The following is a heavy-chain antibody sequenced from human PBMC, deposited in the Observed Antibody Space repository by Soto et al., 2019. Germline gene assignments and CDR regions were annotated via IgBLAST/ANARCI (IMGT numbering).Heavy chain of an antibody. CDR2: ISGNGGST. Sequence: GGSLRLSCVASGFTFGSYAMSWVCQAPGKGLEWVSGISGNGGSTYYAVSVEGRFTISRDNSKKALHLQMNSLRVEDTAVYYCAKPPHSLSSSIHYWGQGTLVTVSS. D-gene: IGHD6-6*01. CDR3: AKPPHSLSSSIHY. V-gene: IGHV3-23*01. J-gene: IGHJ4*02. CDR1: GFTFGSYA.